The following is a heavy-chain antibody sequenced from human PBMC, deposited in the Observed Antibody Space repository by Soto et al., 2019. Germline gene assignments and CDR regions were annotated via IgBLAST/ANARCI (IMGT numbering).Heavy chain of an antibody. CDR3: ARTESSSWSFFYYGMDV. CDR1: GGSIGSYY. D-gene: IGHD6-13*01. J-gene: IGHJ6*02. CDR2: VYYSDGT. V-gene: IGHV4-59*01. Sequence: GALSVTCTVTGGSIGSYYWSWIRQSPGRGLEWIGCVYYSDGTNYNPSLKSRATMSMDKSNNQFSLRLRSVTAADTAVYYCARTESSSWSFFYYGMDVWGQGTTVTVSS.